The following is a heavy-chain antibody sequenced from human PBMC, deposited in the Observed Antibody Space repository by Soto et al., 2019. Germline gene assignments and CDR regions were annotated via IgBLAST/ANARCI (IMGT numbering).Heavy chain of an antibody. CDR1: GGSIYRYY. CDR2: IYYSGST. V-gene: IGHV4-59*01. Sequence: SGTLSLTCTVSGGSIYRYYWSWIRQPPRKGLEWIGYIYYSGSTNYNPSLKSRVTISIDTSKSHFSLELSSLTAEDTAVYYCARGRAVAGAGWGFDTWGQGTLVTVSS. D-gene: IGHD6-19*01. J-gene: IGHJ5*02. CDR3: ARGRAVAGAGWGFDT.